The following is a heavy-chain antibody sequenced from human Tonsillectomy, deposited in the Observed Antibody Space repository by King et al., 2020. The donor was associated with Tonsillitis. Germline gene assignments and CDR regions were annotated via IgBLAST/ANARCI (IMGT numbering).Heavy chain of an antibody. V-gene: IGHV4-34*01. J-gene: IGHJ4*02. CDR3: ARVPGSCWYLGVFAY. CDR2: INHSGST. D-gene: IGHD6-13*01. CDR1: GGSFSGYY. Sequence: VQLQQWGAGLLKPSETLSLTCAVYGGSFSGYYWSWIRQPPGKGLEWIGEINHSGSTNYNPSLKSRVTISVDTSKNQFSLKLSSVTAADTGVYYCARVPGSCWYLGVFAYWGQGTLVTVSS.